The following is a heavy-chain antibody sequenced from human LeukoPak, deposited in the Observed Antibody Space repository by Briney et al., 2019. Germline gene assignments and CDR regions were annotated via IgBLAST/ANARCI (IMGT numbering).Heavy chain of an antibody. D-gene: IGHD6-19*01. J-gene: IGHJ5*02. Sequence: PSETLSLTCTVSGGSISSYYWSWIRQPPGKGLEWIAYIYDSGSTNYNPSLKSRVTISADTSKNQFSLKLNSVTAADTAVYYCAKGAGWYDHWGQGTLVTVSS. CDR1: GGSISSYY. V-gene: IGHV4-59*01. CDR2: IYDSGST. CDR3: AKGAGWYDH.